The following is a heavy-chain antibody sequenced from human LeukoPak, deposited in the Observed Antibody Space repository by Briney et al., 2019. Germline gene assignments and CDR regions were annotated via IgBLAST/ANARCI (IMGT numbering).Heavy chain of an antibody. CDR2: ITGSADTI. V-gene: IGHV3-23*01. D-gene: IGHD3-10*01. J-gene: IGHJ4*02. CDR1: GFTFSSFA. Sequence: GGSLRLSCAASGFTFSSFAMSWVRQAPGKGLEWVSAITGSADTIYYADSVKGRFTISRDNSKNTLYLQMSSLRAEDTALYYCVRERHNVSGSRRGYYFDYWGQGSLVTVSA. CDR3: VRERHNVSGSRRGYYFDY.